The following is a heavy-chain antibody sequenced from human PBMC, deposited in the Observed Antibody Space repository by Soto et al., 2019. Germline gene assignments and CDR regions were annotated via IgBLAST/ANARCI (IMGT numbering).Heavy chain of an antibody. D-gene: IGHD2-2*01. V-gene: IGHV1-18*01. CDR2: ISAYNGNT. Sequence: QVQLVQSGAEVKKPGASVKVSCKASGYTFTSYGISWVRQAPGQGLEWMGWISAYNGNTNYAQKLQGRVTMTTDTSTSTAYMELRSLRSDDTAVYYCAREGYIVVVPAAIGAGYYYYYMDVWGKGTTVTVSS. J-gene: IGHJ6*03. CDR1: GYTFTSYG. CDR3: AREGYIVVVPAAIGAGYYYYYMDV.